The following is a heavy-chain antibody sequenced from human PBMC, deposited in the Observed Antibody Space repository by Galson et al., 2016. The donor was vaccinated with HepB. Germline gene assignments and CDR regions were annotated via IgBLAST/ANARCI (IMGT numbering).Heavy chain of an antibody. CDR3: KGGYSSSSAVY. CDR2: ITYDGSNE. CDR1: EFTFSNYA. V-gene: IGHV3-30*04. Sequence: SLRLSCAASEFTFSNYAMHWVRQAPGKGLEWVAAITYDGSNEFYIDSVKGRFTISRDNSNNTLFLQMNNLRTEDTAVYYCKGGYSSSSAVYWGQGTLVTVSS. D-gene: IGHD6-6*01. J-gene: IGHJ4*02.